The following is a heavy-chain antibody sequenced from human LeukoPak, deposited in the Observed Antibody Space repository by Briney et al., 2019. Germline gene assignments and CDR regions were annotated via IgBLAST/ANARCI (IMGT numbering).Heavy chain of an antibody. CDR2: ISSDSNYI. J-gene: IGHJ4*01. CDR1: RFTFSTYS. CDR3: ARDMVKT. V-gene: IGHV3-21*01. Sequence: KPGGSLRLSCAASRFTFSTYSMNWVRQAPGKGLEWVSSISSDSNYIYYADSLKGRFAISRDNAKNSLYLQMISLRAEDTAVYYCARDMVKTWGQGTLVTVSS. D-gene: IGHD3-10*01.